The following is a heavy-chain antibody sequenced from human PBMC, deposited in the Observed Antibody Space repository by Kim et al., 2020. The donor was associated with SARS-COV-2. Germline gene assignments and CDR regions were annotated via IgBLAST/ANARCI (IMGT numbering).Heavy chain of an antibody. CDR1: GGSFSGYY. Sequence: SETLSLTCAVYGGSFSGYYWSWIRQPPGKGLEWIGEINHSGSTNYNPSLKSRVTISVDTSKNQFSLKLSSVTAADTAVYYCARVGYCSSTSCYAGGFDYWGQGTLVTVSS. CDR2: INHSGST. V-gene: IGHV4-34*01. D-gene: IGHD2-2*01. J-gene: IGHJ4*02. CDR3: ARVGYCSSTSCYAGGFDY.